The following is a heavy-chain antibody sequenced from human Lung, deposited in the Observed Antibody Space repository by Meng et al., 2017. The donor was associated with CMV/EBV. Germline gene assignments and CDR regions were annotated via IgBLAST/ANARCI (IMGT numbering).Heavy chain of an antibody. Sequence: GEXXTISCAASGFTFSSYSMSWVRQAPGKGLEWVSSITNGKNYIYYADSVKGRFTISRDNAKNSLYLQMNSLRAEDTAVYYCAKDWGLRPAYIDYWGQGTLVTVSS. CDR3: AKDWGLRPAYIDY. J-gene: IGHJ4*02. CDR1: GFTFSSYS. V-gene: IGHV3-21*01. CDR2: ITNGKNYI. D-gene: IGHD2-21*02.